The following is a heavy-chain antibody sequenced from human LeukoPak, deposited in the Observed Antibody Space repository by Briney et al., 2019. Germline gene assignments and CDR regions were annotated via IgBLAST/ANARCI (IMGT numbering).Heavy chain of an antibody. CDR2: ISSSSSTI. Sequence: GGSLRLSCAASGFTFSSYSMNWVRQAPGKGLEWVSYISSSSSTIYYADSVKGRFTISRDNAKNSLYLQMNSLRAEDTAVYYCARAVGYCSGGSCYFLDYWGQGTLVTVSS. CDR1: GFTFSSYS. J-gene: IGHJ4*02. V-gene: IGHV3-48*04. CDR3: ARAVGYCSGGSCYFLDY. D-gene: IGHD2-15*01.